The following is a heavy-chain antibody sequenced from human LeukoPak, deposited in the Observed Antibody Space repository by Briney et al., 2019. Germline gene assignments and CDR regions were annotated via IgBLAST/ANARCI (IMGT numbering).Heavy chain of an antibody. V-gene: IGHV4-39*07. J-gene: IGHJ3*02. CDR3: ARPSRIVGARNAFDI. CDR1: GGSISSSSYY. Sequence: PSETLSLTCTVSGGSISSSSYYWGWIRQPPGKGLEWIGSIYYSGITYYNSSLKSRVTISVDTSKNQFSLKLNSVTAADTAVYYCARPSRIVGARNAFDIWGQGTMVTVSS. D-gene: IGHD1-26*01. CDR2: IYYSGIT.